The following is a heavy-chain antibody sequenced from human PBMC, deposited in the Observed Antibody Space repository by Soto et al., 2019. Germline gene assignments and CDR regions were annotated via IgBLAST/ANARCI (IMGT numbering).Heavy chain of an antibody. D-gene: IGHD3-9*01. CDR1: GFTFSDYY. V-gene: IGHV3-11*01. J-gene: IGHJ4*02. CDR2: ISSDGNTI. Sequence: VQLVESGGGLVKPGGSLRLSCAASGFTFSDYYMTWIRQPPGKGLECVSYISSDGNTIHYADSVKGRFTISRDNAKKSLYLQMNSLRAEDTAVYYCAKGGAVYGLLTHDYWGQGTLVTVSS. CDR3: AKGGAVYGLLTHDY.